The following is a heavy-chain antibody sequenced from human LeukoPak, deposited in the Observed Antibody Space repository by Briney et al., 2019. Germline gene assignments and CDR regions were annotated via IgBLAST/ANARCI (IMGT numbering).Heavy chain of an antibody. CDR2: ITWNSGTI. D-gene: IGHD4-17*01. Sequence: GRSLRLSCAASGFTFHDYAMRWVRQAPGKGLEWVSGITWNSGTIGYADSVKGRFTISRDNARNSLYLQMNSLRAEDTAVYYCAREGSHGDYSYWGQGTLVTVSS. J-gene: IGHJ4*02. CDR1: GFTFHDYA. V-gene: IGHV3-9*01. CDR3: AREGSHGDYSY.